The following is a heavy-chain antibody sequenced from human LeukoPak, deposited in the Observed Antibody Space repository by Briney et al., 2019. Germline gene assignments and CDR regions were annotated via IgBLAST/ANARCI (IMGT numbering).Heavy chain of an antibody. CDR2: ISAYNGNT. CDR1: GYTFTSYG. V-gene: IGHV1-18*01. CDR3: ARLGRDGYDPYGMDV. Sequence: ASVKVSCKASGYTFTSYGISWVRQAPGQGLEWMGWISAYNGNTNYAQKLQGRVTMTTDTSTSTAYMELRSLRSDDTAVYYCARLGRDGYDPYGMDVRGQGTTVTVSS. D-gene: IGHD5-24*01. J-gene: IGHJ6*01.